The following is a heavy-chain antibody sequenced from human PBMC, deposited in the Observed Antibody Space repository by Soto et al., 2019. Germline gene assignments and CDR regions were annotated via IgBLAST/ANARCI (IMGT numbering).Heavy chain of an antibody. V-gene: IGHV4-4*02. D-gene: IGHD6-13*01. CDR3: ARASATIAAAAIFDY. CDR1: GGAISSSKW. J-gene: IGHJ4*02. CDR2: IYQSGST. Sequence: QVQLQESGPGLVKPSGTLSLTCAVSGGAISSSKWWSWVRQPPGKGLEWIGEIYQSGSTNYNPSLDGRVRMSVDKSRNQFSLKLTSVSAADTAVYYCARASATIAAAAIFDYWGQGTLVTVSS.